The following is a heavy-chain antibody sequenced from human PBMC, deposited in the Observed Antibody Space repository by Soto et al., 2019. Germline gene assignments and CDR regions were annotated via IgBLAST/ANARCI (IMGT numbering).Heavy chain of an antibody. Sequence: VQLVESGGGLVQPGGSLRLSCAASGFTVSNDFLTWVRQAPGKGLQWVSVIYSGGGTDYADSVKGRFTISRHNAENTLFLQMNSLRTEDTAVYYCARGRLSGGGFDSWGQGTLVTVSS. D-gene: IGHD3-10*01. V-gene: IGHV3-53*04. J-gene: IGHJ4*02. CDR1: GFTVSNDF. CDR3: ARGRLSGGGFDS. CDR2: IYSGGGT.